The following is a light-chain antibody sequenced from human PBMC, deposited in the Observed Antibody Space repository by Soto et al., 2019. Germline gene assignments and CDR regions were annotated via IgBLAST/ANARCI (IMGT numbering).Light chain of an antibody. CDR2: GAS. J-gene: IGKJ5*01. Sequence: EVILPQSPDTLSFSPGERATLSCRASQTVSSNYLAWCQQRPGQAPRLLIYGASTRAAGIPDRFSGSGSGTDFTLTITRLEPEDSAVYFCQQYTGPPTTFGQGTRLEI. V-gene: IGKV3-20*01. CDR1: QTVSSNY. CDR3: QQYTGPPTT.